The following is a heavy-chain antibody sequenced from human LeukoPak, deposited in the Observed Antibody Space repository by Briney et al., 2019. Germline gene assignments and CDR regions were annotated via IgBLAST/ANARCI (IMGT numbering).Heavy chain of an antibody. CDR2: MSYDRSNK. J-gene: IGHJ3*02. CDR1: GFTFSSYG. Sequence: GGSLRLSCAASGFTFSSYGMHWVRQAPGKGLEWVTFMSYDRSNKYYADSVKGRFTISRDNSKKTLYLQMNSLRADDTAVYYCARGSSGYVDAFDMWGQGTMVTVSA. CDR3: ARGSSGYVDAFDM. V-gene: IGHV3-30*03. D-gene: IGHD5-12*01.